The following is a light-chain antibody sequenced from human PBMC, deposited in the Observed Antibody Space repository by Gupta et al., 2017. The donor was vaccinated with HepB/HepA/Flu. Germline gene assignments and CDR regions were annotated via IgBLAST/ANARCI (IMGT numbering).Light chain of an antibody. J-gene: IGLJ1*01. V-gene: IGLV2-23*02. Sequence: QSARTQPAPVSGSPGPSSTSCCTGTTTDLCSYNFVSWPQHHPAQAHKLIIYEVSRRTAGAASFFSGSKAGSTASLTISGRRAEDAAHYYCFSFGSTGMYVFGTGTNVIVL. CDR1: TTDLCSYNF. CDR2: EVS. CDR3: FSFGSTGMYV.